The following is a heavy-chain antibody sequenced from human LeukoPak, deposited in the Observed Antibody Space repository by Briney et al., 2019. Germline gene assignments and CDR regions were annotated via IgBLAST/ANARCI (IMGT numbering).Heavy chain of an antibody. D-gene: IGHD4-11*01. CDR1: GYTFTGYY. J-gene: IGHJ4*02. Sequence: ASVKVSCKASGYTFTGYYMHWVRQAPGQGLEWMGWINPNSGGTNYAQKFQGRVTMTRDTSISTAYMELSSLRSEDTAVYYCARALFKYSNPQGYWGQGTLVTVSS. CDR2: INPNSGGT. V-gene: IGHV1-2*02. CDR3: ARALFKYSNPQGY.